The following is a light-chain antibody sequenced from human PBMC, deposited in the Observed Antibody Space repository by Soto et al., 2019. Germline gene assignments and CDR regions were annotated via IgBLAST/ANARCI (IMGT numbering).Light chain of an antibody. Sequence: EIVLTQSPATLSLSPGERATLSCRASQSVSTYLAWYQHKPGQAPRLLIYDAFNRATGIPARFSGSGSETDFTLTISSLEPEDFAVYYCQQRSNWPPMYTFGQGTKLEIK. CDR3: QQRSNWPPMYT. CDR1: QSVSTY. J-gene: IGKJ2*01. CDR2: DAF. V-gene: IGKV3-11*01.